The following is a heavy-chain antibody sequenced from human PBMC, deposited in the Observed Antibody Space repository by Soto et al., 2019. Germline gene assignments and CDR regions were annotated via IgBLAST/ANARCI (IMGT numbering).Heavy chain of an antibody. D-gene: IGHD3-10*01. CDR3: ARPSYGSPYYYGMDV. J-gene: IGHJ6*02. CDR2: INHSGST. V-gene: IGHV4-34*01. CDR1: GGSFSGYY. Sequence: SETLSLTCAVYGGSFSGYYWSWIRQPPGKGLEWIGEINHSGSTNYNPSLKSRFTISRDNSKNTLYLQMNSLRAEDTAVYYCARPSYGSPYYYGMDVWGQGTTVTVSS.